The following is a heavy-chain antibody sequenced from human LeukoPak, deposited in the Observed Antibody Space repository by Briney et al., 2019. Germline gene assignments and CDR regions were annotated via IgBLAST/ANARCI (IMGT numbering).Heavy chain of an antibody. CDR3: ARSRFGRGVDFDY. J-gene: IGHJ4*02. CDR1: GYTFTNYD. V-gene: IGHV1-8*03. CDR2: TKPTSATT. D-gene: IGHD2-8*02. Sequence: GASVKVSCETSGYTFTNYDINGVRQAAGQGLEWRGWTKPTSATTDYAQTFRRRVTFTRHTSTRTAYMELTSLRSEDTAVYYCARSRFGRGVDFDYWGQGTLVTASS.